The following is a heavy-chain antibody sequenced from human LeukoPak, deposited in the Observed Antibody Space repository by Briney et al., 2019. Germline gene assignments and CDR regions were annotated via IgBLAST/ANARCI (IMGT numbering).Heavy chain of an antibody. V-gene: IGHV4-30-4*01. J-gene: IGHJ4*02. CDR2: IHYSGST. CDR1: GGSISSGDYY. CDR3: ARRASGSYYDY. Sequence: SETLSLTCTVSGGSISSGDYYWSWIRLPPGKGLEWIGYIHYSGSTYYNPSLESRVSISVDTSKNQFFLKLSSVTAADTAVYYCARRASGSYYDYWGQGTLVTVSS. D-gene: IGHD1-26*01.